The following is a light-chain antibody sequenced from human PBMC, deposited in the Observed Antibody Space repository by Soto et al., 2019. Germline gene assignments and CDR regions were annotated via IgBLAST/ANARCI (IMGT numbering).Light chain of an antibody. V-gene: IGKV3-20*01. CDR1: QSVSSN. CDR3: QQFGTSRLT. Sequence: EIVMTQSPATLSVSPGERATLSCRASQSVSSNLAWYQQKPGQAPRLLIYGASTRATGIPDRFSGSGSGTDFTLTISRLEPEDFAMYYCQQFGTSRLTFGGGTKVDIK. J-gene: IGKJ4*01. CDR2: GAS.